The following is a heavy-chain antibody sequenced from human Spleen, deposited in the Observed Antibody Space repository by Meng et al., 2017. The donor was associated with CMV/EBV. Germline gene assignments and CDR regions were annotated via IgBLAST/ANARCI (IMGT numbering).Heavy chain of an antibody. CDR1: GFPFSSYA. CDR3: AGWPPDY. J-gene: IGHJ4*02. CDR2: ISGSGGST. D-gene: IGHD6-19*01. V-gene: IGHV3-23*01. Sequence: EGLMCGSGGGLVQPGGSLGISCAASGFPFSSYAMSWVRQAPGKGLEWVSGISGSGGSTDYADSVKGRFTISRDNSKNTLYLQMNSLKAEDTAIYYCAGWPPDYWGQGTLVTVSS.